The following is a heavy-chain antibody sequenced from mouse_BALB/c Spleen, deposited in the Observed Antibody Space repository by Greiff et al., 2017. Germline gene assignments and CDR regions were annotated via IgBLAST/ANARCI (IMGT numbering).Heavy chain of an antibody. CDR2: ISSGGSYT. CDR3: ATRIYYDYDAAGLPAFFDY. J-gene: IGHJ2*01. D-gene: IGHD2-4*01. V-gene: IGHV5-6*02. CDR1: GFTFSSYG. Sequence: EVMLVESGGDLVKPGGSLKLSCAASGFTFSSYGMSWVRQTPDKRLEWVATISSGGSYTYYPDSVKGRFTISRDNAKNTLYLQMSSLKSEDTAMYYCATRIYYDYDAAGLPAFFDYWGQGTTLTVSS.